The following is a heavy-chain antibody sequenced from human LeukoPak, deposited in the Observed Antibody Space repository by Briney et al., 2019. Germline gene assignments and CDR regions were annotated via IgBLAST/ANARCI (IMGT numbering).Heavy chain of an antibody. J-gene: IGHJ4*02. CDR1: GGSISSGDYY. Sequence: PSETLSLTCTVSGGSISSGDYYWSWIRQPPGKGLEWIGYIYYSGSTYYNPPLKSRVTISVDTSKNQFSLKLSSVTAADTAVYYCARSRSYGDYPPDYWGQGTLVTVSS. D-gene: IGHD4-17*01. CDR2: IYYSGST. CDR3: ARSRSYGDYPPDY. V-gene: IGHV4-30-4*01.